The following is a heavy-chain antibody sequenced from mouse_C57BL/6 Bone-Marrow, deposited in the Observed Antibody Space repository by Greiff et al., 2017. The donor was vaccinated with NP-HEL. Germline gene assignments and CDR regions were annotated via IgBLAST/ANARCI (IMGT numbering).Heavy chain of an antibody. Sequence: QVQLQQPGAELVKPGASVKMSCKASGYTFTSYWITWVKQRPGQGLEWIGDIYPGSGSTNYNEKFKSKATLTVDTSSRTAYMQLSSLTSEDSAVYYCARYLLYDYYAMDYWGQGTSVTVSS. D-gene: IGHD2-3*01. J-gene: IGHJ4*01. V-gene: IGHV1-55*01. CDR3: ARYLLYDYYAMDY. CDR2: IYPGSGST. CDR1: GYTFTSYW.